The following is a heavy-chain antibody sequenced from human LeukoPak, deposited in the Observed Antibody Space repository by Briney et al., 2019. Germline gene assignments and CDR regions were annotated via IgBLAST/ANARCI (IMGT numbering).Heavy chain of an antibody. CDR1: GFAFSDYG. CDR3: ARDYFASGSHDY. CDR2: IKPDGRET. D-gene: IGHD3-10*01. J-gene: IGHJ4*02. Sequence: GGSLRLSCAASGFAFSDYGMHWVRQAPGKGLEWVGNIKPDGRETYFVDSVRGRFTISRDNAQNSLYLQMNSLRAEDTALYYCARDYFASGSHDYWGQGTLVTVSS. V-gene: IGHV3-7*04.